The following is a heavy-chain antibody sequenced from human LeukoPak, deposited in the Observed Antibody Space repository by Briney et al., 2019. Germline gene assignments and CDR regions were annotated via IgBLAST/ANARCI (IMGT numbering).Heavy chain of an antibody. V-gene: IGHV1-69*13. CDR1: GRTFSSYA. J-gene: IGHJ4*02. D-gene: IGHD6-19*01. CDR3: AREGAVAGPLYFDY. CDR2: IIPIFGTA. Sequence: VASVNVSCKSSGRTFSSYAISWVRQAPGQGLEWMGGIIPIFGTANYAQKFQGRVTITADESTSTAYMELSSLRSEDTAVYYCAREGAVAGPLYFDYWGQGTLVTVSS.